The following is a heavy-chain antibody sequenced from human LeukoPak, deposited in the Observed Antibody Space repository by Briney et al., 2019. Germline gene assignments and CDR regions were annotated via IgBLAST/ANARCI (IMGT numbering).Heavy chain of an antibody. D-gene: IGHD6-19*01. V-gene: IGHV1-69*04. J-gene: IGHJ4*02. CDR1: GGTFSSYA. Sequence: SVKVSCKASGGTFSSYAISWVRQAPGQGLEWMGSIIPILGIANYAQKFQGRVTITPDKSTSTAYMELSSLRSEDTAVYYCARDSAVAGTPFFDYWGQGTLVTVSS. CDR3: ARDSAVAGTPFFDY. CDR2: IIPILGIA.